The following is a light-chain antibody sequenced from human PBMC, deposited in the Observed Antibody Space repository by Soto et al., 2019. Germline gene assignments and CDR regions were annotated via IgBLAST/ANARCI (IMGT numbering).Light chain of an antibody. V-gene: IGLV3-21*02. CDR1: NIGNKN. CDR2: DDS. CDR3: QVWHSDHRV. J-gene: IGLJ3*02. Sequence: YELAQPPSVSVAPGQTARITCGGNNIGNKNVHWYRQRPGQAPVLVVYDDSDRPSGIPERFSGSNSGNTATLTISRVEVGDEADYYCQVWHSDHRVFGGRTKLTVL.